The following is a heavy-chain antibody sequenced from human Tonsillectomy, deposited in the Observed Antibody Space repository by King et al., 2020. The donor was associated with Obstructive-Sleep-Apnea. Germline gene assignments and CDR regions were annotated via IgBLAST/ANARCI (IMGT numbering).Heavy chain of an antibody. J-gene: IGHJ6*02. CDR3: AKNVGFDWLPFNGMDV. V-gene: IGHV3-23*04. Sequence: QLVQSGGGLVQPGGSLRLSCAASGFTFSSYAMSWVRQAPGKGLEWVSAISGSGGSTYYADSVKGRFTISRDNSKNTLYLQMNSLRAEDTAVYYCAKNVGFDWLPFNGMDVWGQGTTVTVSS. CDR1: GFTFSSYA. CDR2: ISGSGGST. D-gene: IGHD3-9*01.